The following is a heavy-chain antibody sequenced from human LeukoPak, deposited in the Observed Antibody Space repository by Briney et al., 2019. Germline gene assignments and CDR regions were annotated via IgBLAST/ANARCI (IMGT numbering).Heavy chain of an antibody. CDR2: FYVGGAT. Sequence: GGSLRLSCAVSGFSVTNNYVSWVRQAPGKGLEWVSVFYVGGATYYAASVKGRFTISRDNSENTLYLQMKSLRAEDTAVYYCARGDGYNFFDYWGQGILVTVSS. CDR3: ARGDGYNFFDY. J-gene: IGHJ4*02. CDR1: GFSVTNNY. D-gene: IGHD5-24*01. V-gene: IGHV3-53*01.